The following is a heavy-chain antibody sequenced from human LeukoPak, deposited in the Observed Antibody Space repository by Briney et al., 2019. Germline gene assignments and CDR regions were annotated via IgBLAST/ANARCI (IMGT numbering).Heavy chain of an antibody. Sequence: SETLSLTCTVSGGSISSSSYYWGWIRQPPGKGLEWIGSIYYSGSTYYNPSLKSRVTISVDTSKNQFSLKLSSVTAADTAVYYCARAPLYYYSMDVWGQGTTVTVSS. V-gene: IGHV4-39*01. J-gene: IGHJ6*02. CDR1: GGSISSSSYY. CDR3: ARAPLYYYSMDV. CDR2: IYYSGST.